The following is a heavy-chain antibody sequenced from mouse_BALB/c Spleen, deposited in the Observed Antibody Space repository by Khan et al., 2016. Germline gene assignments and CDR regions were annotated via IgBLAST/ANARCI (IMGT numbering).Heavy chain of an antibody. CDR1: GYTFTIYT. J-gene: IGHJ2*01. V-gene: IGHV1-4*01. CDR3: ASARCKGGNSRLGY. CDR2: INPSSGDT. D-gene: IGHD2-1*01. Sequence: QVQLQQSGAELARPGASVKMSCKASGYTFTIYTMHWVKQRPGQSLEWIGYINPSSGDTNYNQKFKGKATLTADTSSSTAYMQLSSLTSEAAAVYYCASARCKGGNSRLGYWGQGTTLTVSS.